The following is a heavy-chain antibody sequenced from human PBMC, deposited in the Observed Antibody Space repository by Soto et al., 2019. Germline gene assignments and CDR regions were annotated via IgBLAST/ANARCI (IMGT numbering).Heavy chain of an antibody. V-gene: IGHV1-69*12. Sequence: QVQLVQSGAEVKKPGSSVKVSCKASGGSLSNYGISWVRQAPGQGLEWMGAIIPVFGTPNYAQKFQDRVTMTAXEXTXTXXMEVRSLTSEDTAVYYCARGDATKIVVTTYHAMDVWGQGTTVTVSS. J-gene: IGHJ6*02. CDR2: IIPVFGTP. D-gene: IGHD4-17*01. CDR1: GGSLSNYG. CDR3: ARGDATKIVVTTYHAMDV.